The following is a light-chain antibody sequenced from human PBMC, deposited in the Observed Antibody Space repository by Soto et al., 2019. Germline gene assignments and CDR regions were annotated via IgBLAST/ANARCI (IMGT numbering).Light chain of an antibody. CDR2: DAS. CDR3: LKDYRYQWT. J-gene: IGKJ1*01. Sequence: AIQMTQSPSSLSASVGDRVTITCRASQAIRVGLAWYQQKPGKAPKLLIYDASTLQSGVPSRFSGSGSGTDFTLTISSLQPEDFATYYCLKDYRYQWTFGQGTKVEIK. CDR1: QAIRVG. V-gene: IGKV1-6*01.